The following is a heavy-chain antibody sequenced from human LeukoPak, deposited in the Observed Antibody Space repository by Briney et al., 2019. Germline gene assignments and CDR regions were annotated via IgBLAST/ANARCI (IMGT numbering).Heavy chain of an antibody. Sequence: SETLSLTCAVYGGPFSGYYWSWIRQPPGKGLEWIGEINHSGSTNYNPSLKSRVTISVDTSKNQFSLKLSSVTAADTAVYYCARGRKFGSSWYRAFSYWGQGTLVTVSS. CDR2: INHSGST. D-gene: IGHD6-13*01. CDR3: ARGRKFGSSWYRAFSY. V-gene: IGHV4-34*01. CDR1: GGPFSGYY. J-gene: IGHJ4*02.